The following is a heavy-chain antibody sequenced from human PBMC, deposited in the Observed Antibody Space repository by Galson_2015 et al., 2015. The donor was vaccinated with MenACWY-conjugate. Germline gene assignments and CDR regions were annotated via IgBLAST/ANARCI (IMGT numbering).Heavy chain of an antibody. J-gene: IGHJ4*02. CDR1: GYTFTVYG. Sequence: SVKVSCKASGYTFTVYGINWVRQAPGQGLEWMGWISTNNGNTAFAQKFQGRVTMTRETSTSTVYMELRSLRSDDTDMYYCARDHLYCNSACGVGSVTTLEDWGQGPLVTVSS. CDR2: ISTNNGNT. CDR3: ARDHLYCNSACGVGSVTTLED. D-gene: IGHD2/OR15-2a*01. V-gene: IGHV1-18*04.